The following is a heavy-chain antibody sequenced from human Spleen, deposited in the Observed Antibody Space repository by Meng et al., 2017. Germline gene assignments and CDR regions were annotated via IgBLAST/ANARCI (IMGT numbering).Heavy chain of an antibody. CDR2: IDPKSDNT. J-gene: IGHJ4*02. V-gene: IGHV1-2*06. CDR1: GYTFAAYW. Sequence: QVRLMQSGPGVKRPGAAGKVSCKASGYTFAAYWIQWVRQAPGQGLEWMGRIDPKSDNTHYAQKFQGRVTMTRDTSISTAYMELSGLRSDDTAVYYCARDEDISAAGYLLGDFWGQGTLVTVSS. D-gene: IGHD6-13*01. CDR3: ARDEDISAAGYLLGDF.